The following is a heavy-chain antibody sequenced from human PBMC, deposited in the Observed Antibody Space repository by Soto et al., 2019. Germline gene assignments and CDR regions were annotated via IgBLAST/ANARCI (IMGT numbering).Heavy chain of an antibody. J-gene: IGHJ4*02. D-gene: IGHD3-10*01. V-gene: IGHV4-34*01. CDR2: INHSGST. CDR1: GGSFSGYY. CDR3: ARAKRVNYYGSGSYRY. Sequence: QVQLQQWGAGLLKPSETLSLTCAVYGGSFSGYYWSWIRQPPGKGLEWIGEINHSGSTNYNPSLKSRVTISVDTSKNQSSLKLSSVPAADTAVYYCARAKRVNYYGSGSYRYWGQGTLVTVSS.